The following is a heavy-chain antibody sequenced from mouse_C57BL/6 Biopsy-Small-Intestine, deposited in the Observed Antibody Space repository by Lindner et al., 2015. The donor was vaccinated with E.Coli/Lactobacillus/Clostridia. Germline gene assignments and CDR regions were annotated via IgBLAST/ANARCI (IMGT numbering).Heavy chain of an antibody. J-gene: IGHJ2*03. CDR3: ARDRGVSPHYYFDY. CDR2: IHTGNGNT. Sequence: SVKVSCKASGYTLTTSAIHWVRQAPGQRLEWMGWIHTGNGNTRYSQKFQDRVTISRDTSASTAYMELSGLRSEDAAVYYCARDRGVSPHYYFDYWGQGTRVTVSS. D-gene: IGHD1-2*01. V-gene: IGHV1-84*02. CDR1: GYTLTTSA.